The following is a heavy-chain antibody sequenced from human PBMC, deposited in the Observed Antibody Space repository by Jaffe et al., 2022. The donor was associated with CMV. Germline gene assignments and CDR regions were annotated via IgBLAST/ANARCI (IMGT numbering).Heavy chain of an antibody. J-gene: IGHJ6*02. D-gene: IGHD3-3*01. V-gene: IGHV1-8*01. CDR1: GYTFTSYD. CDR2: MNPNSGNT. CDR3: ARGGEYYDFWSGYYLPPSYYYYGMDV. Sequence: QVQLVQSGAEVKKPGASVKVSCKASGYTFTSYDINWVRQATGQGLEWMGWMNPNSGNTGYAQKFQGRVTMTRNTSISTAYMELSSLRSEDTAVYYCARGGEYYDFWSGYYLPPSYYYYGMDVWGQGTTVTVSS.